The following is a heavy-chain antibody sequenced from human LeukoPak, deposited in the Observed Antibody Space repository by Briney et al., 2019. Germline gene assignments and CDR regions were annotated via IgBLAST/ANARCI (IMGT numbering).Heavy chain of an antibody. D-gene: IGHD3-22*01. CDR2: INPDSGDT. J-gene: IGHJ1*01. CDR3: ARGSYDSSDFEYFQH. V-gene: IGHV1-2*02. Sequence: ASVKVSCKASGYTFTGYYMHWVRQAPGQGLEWMGWINPDSGDTNYAQRFQGRATMTRDTSISTAYMEKRRLTSDDTAVYYCARGSYDSSDFEYFQHWGQGTLVTVSS. CDR1: GYTFTGYY.